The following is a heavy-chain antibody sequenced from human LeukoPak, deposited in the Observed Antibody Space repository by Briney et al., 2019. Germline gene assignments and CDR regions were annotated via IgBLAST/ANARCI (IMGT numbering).Heavy chain of an antibody. D-gene: IGHD3-10*01. Sequence: ASVKVSCKASGGTFSSYAISWVRQAPGQGLGWMGGIIPIFGTANHAQKFQGRVTITTDESTSTAYMELSSLRSEDTAVYYCARAKMVRGVIIDDYWGQGTLVTVSS. V-gene: IGHV1-69*05. CDR1: GGTFSSYA. CDR3: ARAKMVRGVIIDDY. CDR2: IIPIFGTA. J-gene: IGHJ4*02.